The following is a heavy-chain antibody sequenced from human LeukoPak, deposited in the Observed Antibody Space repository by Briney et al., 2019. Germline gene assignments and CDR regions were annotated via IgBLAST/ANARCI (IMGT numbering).Heavy chain of an antibody. CDR3: ARGEGQQLVHYYYYMDV. Sequence: PGGSLRLSCAASGFTFSAYNMNWVRRTPGKGLEWVSSITTSSTYMFYADSVRGRFTISRDNAENSLYLQMNSLRAEDTAVYYCARGEGQQLVHYYYYMDVWGKGTTVTVSS. CDR1: GFTFSAYN. J-gene: IGHJ6*03. D-gene: IGHD6-13*01. V-gene: IGHV3-21*01. CDR2: ITTSSTYM.